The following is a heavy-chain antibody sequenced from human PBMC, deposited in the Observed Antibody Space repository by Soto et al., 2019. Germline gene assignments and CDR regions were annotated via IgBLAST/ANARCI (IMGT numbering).Heavy chain of an antibody. V-gene: IGHV1-46*03. J-gene: IGHJ4*02. D-gene: IGHD2-2*01. CDR3: ARDTKDIVVVPDARESRFDY. CDR2: INPSGGST. CDR1: GYTFTSYY. Sequence: ASVKVSCKASGYTFTSYYMHWVRQAPGQGLEWMGIINPSGGSTSYAQKFQGRVTMTRDTSTSTVYMELSSLRSEDTAVYYCARDTKDIVVVPDARESRFDYCGQRTLVTVSS.